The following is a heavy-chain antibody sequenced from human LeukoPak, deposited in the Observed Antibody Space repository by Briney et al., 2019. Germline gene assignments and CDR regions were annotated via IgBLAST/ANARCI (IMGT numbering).Heavy chain of an antibody. CDR2: VSYDRITK. CDR3: TKGMATITY. D-gene: IGHD5-24*01. Sequence: PGRSLRLSCVASGFTFSNYGMHWVRQAPGKGLEWVAVVSYDRITKYYADSVEGRFSISRDNSKNTLSLEMNSLKTEDTAVYYCTKGMATITYWGQGTLVTVSS. J-gene: IGHJ4*02. CDR1: GFTFSNYG. V-gene: IGHV3-30*18.